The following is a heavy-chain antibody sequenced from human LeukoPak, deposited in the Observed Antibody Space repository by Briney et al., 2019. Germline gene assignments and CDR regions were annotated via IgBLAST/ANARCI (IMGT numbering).Heavy chain of an antibody. Sequence: GASVKVSCTASGYTFTSYGISWVRQAPGQGLEWMGWISAYDGNTNYAQKLQGRVTMTTDTSTSTAYMELRSLRSDDTAVYYCARDRANTAMAPTLDYWGQGTMVTVSS. D-gene: IGHD5-18*01. CDR1: GYTFTSYG. J-gene: IGHJ4*02. CDR3: ARDRANTAMAPTLDY. CDR2: ISAYDGNT. V-gene: IGHV1-18*01.